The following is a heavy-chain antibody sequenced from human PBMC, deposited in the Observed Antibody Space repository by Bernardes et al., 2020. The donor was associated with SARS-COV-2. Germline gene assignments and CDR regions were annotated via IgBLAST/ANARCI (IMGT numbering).Heavy chain of an antibody. D-gene: IGHD3-22*01. V-gene: IGHV4-4*02. CDR1: GGSISSSNW. Sequence: SETLSLTCAVSGGSISSSNWWSWVRQPPGKGLEWIGEIYHSGSTNYNPSLKSRVTISVDKSKNQFSLKLSSVTAADTAVYYCASGWHYDSSGYYYLFDYWGQGTLVTVSS. CDR2: IYHSGST. J-gene: IGHJ4*02. CDR3: ASGWHYDSSGYYYLFDY.